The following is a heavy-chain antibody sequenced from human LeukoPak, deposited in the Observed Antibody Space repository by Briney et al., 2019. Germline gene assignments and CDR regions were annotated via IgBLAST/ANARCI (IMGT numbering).Heavy chain of an antibody. CDR1: GGAYSNYG. J-gene: IGHJ4*02. Sequence: GSSVKVSCKASGGAYSNYGFSWVRQAPGQGLEWMGAITPIFGTANSEKFQGRVTITADESTSTAYMELSSLRSEDTAVYYCARRTGDEYFDYWGQGTLVTVSS. CDR3: ARRTGDEYFDY. CDR2: ITPIFGTA. D-gene: IGHD6-6*01. V-gene: IGHV1-69*01.